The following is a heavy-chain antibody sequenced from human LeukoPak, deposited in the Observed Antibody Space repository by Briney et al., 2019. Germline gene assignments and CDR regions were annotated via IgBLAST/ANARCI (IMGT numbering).Heavy chain of an antibody. CDR3: ARMGYGDYSNY. J-gene: IGHJ4*02. CDR2: INHSGST. D-gene: IGHD4-17*01. V-gene: IGHV4-34*01. Sequence: GSLRLSCTASGFTFGDNAMSWFRQPPGKGLEWIGEINHSGSTNYNPSLKSRVTISVDTSKNQFSLKLSSVTAADTAVYYCARMGYGDYSNYWGQGTLVTVSS. CDR1: GFTFGDNA.